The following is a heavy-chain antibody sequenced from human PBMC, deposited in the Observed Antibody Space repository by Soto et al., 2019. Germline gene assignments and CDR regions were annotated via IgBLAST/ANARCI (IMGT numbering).Heavy chain of an antibody. J-gene: IGHJ4*02. Sequence: QVQLVQSGAEVKKPGSSVKVSCKASGGTFSSYTISWVRQAPGQGLEWMGRIIPILGIAHYAQKFQGRVTMTADNSTSPAYRELSSMRPEGTAGYYGARDHSSSWYERDYWGQGTLVTVSS. D-gene: IGHD6-13*01. CDR1: GGTFSSYT. CDR3: ARDHSSSWYERDY. CDR2: IIPILGIA. V-gene: IGHV1-69*02.